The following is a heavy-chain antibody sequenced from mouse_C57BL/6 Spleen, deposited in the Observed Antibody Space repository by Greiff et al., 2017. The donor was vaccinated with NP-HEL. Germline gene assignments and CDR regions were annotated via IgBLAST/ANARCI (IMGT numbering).Heavy chain of an antibody. D-gene: IGHD1-1*01. CDR1: GYTFTSYW. V-gene: IGHV1-61*01. Sequence: QVQLQQPGAELVRPGSSVKLSCKASGYTFTSYWMDWVKQRPGQGLEWIGNIYTSDSETHYNQKFKDKATLTVDKSSSTAYMQLSSLTSEDSAVYYCARNYGPWYFDVWGTGTTVTVSS. CDR2: IYTSDSET. J-gene: IGHJ1*03. CDR3: ARNYGPWYFDV.